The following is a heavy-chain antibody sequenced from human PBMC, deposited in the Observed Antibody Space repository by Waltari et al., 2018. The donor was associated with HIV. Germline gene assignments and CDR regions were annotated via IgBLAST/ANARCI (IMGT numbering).Heavy chain of an antibody. J-gene: IGHJ6*02. CDR2: INHSGSI. CDR3: ARGSWGSGMDV. D-gene: IGHD7-27*01. CDR1: DGSFSGYY. V-gene: IGHV4-34*01. Sequence: QVRLQQWGAGLLKPSETLSLTCAVYDGSFSGYYWSWIRQPPGKGLECIGEINHSGSINYNPSLKSRVIISVDRYKNQFSLKLTSVTAADTALYYCARGSWGSGMDVWGLGTTVIVSS.